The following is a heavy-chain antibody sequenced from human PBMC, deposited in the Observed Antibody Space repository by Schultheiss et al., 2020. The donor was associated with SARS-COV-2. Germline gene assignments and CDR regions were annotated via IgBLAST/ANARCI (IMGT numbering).Heavy chain of an antibody. V-gene: IGHV4-34*01. D-gene: IGHD2-2*01. CDR1: GGSFSDYY. J-gene: IGHJ4*02. Sequence: GSLRLSCAVYGGSFSDYYWNWIRQAPGKGLEWIGEINHSGGTNYNPSLESRVSISVDTSKNQFSLNLRSVTAADTAIYYCARSRDCSTSTCRPPGGVQDYWGQGTRVTVSS. CDR2: INHSGGT. CDR3: ARSRDCSTSTCRPPGGVQDY.